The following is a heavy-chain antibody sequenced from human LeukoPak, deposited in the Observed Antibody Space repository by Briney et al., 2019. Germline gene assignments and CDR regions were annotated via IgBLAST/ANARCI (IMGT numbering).Heavy chain of an antibody. CDR2: ISYDGSNK. CDR1: GFTFSSYA. CDR3: ARDPRTSSRKFDY. V-gene: IGHV3-30-3*01. Sequence: GGSLRLSCAASGFTFSSYAMHWVRQAPGKGLEWVAVISYDGSNKYYADSVKGRFTISRDNSKNTLYLQMNSLRAEDTAVYYCARDPRTSSRKFDYWGQGTLVTVSS. J-gene: IGHJ4*02.